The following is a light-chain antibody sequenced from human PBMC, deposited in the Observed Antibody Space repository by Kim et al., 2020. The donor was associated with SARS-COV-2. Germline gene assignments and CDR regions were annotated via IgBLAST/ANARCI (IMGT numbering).Light chain of an antibody. CDR1: KLGDKY. CDR3: QAWASSTGV. V-gene: IGLV3-1*01. CDR2: QDS. Sequence: SYELTQPPSVSVSPGQTASITCSGDKLGDKYACWYQQKPGQSPVLVIYQDSKRPSGIPERFSGSNSGNTATLTISGTQAMDEADYYCQAWASSTGV. J-gene: IGLJ3*02.